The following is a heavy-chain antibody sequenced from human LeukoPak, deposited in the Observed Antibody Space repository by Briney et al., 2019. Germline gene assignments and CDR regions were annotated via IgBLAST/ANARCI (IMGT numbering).Heavy chain of an antibody. CDR1: GFTFSTYW. CDR3: ARAGIFSSSYGISWDY. Sequence: GGSLRLSCAGSGFTFSTYWMSWVRQVPGKGLEWMANINEDGSEKNYVDSVKGRFTISRDNAKNSLFLQMNSLRAEDTAVYYCARAGIFSSSYGISWDYWGQGALVAVSS. CDR2: INEDGSEK. J-gene: IGHJ4*02. V-gene: IGHV3-7*01. D-gene: IGHD6-6*01.